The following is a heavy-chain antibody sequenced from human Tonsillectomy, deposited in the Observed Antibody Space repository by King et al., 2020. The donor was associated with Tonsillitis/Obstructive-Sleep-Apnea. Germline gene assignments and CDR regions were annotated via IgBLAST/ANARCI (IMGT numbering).Heavy chain of an antibody. CDR3: ARGYCSSTSCYRAAYDY. CDR1: GYSFTSYW. CDR2: IYPGDSDT. Sequence: VKLVESGAEVKKPGESLKISCKGSGYSFTSYWIGWVRQMPGKGLEWMGIIYPGDSDTRYSPSFQGQVTISADKSISTAYLQWSSLKASDTAMFYCARGYCSSTSCYRAAYDYWGQGTLVTVSS. J-gene: IGHJ4*02. V-gene: IGHV5-51*01. D-gene: IGHD2-2*02.